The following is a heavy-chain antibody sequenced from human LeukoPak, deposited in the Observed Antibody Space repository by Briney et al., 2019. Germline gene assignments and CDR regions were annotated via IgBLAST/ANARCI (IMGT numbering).Heavy chain of an antibody. J-gene: IGHJ5*02. D-gene: IGHD3-10*01. V-gene: IGHV3-21*01. CDR3: AREGRFGGFDP. CDR1: GFTFSSYS. CDR2: ISSSSSYI. Sequence: GGSLRLSCAASGFTFSSYSMNWVRKAPGKGLEWVSSISSSSSYIYYADSVKGRFTISRDNAKNSLYLQMNSLRAEDTAVYYCAREGRFGGFDPWGQGTLVTVSS.